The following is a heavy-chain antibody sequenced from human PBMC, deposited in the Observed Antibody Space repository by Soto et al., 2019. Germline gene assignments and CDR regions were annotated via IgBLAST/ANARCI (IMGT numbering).Heavy chain of an antibody. CDR3: AKDRRSGYYYYFDY. J-gene: IGHJ4*02. CDR1: GFTFDDYA. CDR2: ISWNSGRI. Sequence: EVQLVESGGGLVQPGRSLRLSCTASGFTFDDYAMHWVRQAPGKGLEWVSGISWNSGRIGYAASVKGRFTISRDNAKNSLYLQMNSLRAEDTALYYCAKDRRSGYYYYFDYWGQGTLVTVSS. D-gene: IGHD3-22*01. V-gene: IGHV3-9*01.